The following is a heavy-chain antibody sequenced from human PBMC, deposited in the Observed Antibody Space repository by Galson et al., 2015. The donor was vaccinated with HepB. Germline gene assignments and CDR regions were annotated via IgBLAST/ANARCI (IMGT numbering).Heavy chain of an antibody. V-gene: IGHV1-18*04. CDR2: ISAYNGNT. J-gene: IGHJ5*02. CDR1: GYTFTRYG. D-gene: IGHD3-3*01. Sequence: SVKVSCKASGYTFTRYGISWVRQAPGQGLEWMGWISAYNGNTNYAQKLQGRVTMTTDTSTSTAYMELRSLRSDDTAVYYCARDREEWLLTGWFDPWGQGTLVTVSS. CDR3: ARDREEWLLTGWFDP.